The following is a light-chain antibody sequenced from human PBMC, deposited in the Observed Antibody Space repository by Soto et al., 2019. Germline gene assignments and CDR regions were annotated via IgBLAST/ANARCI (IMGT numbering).Light chain of an antibody. CDR2: DSS. CDR3: QQRKNWPPIT. CDR1: QSVDKF. Sequence: EIELTQSPATLPLSPGETATLSCRASQSVDKFLAWYQQRPGQPPRLLISDSSNRATGVPVRFSGSGSGTVFTLTIGSLEPEDSAVYYCQQRKNWPPITFGQGTRLEIK. J-gene: IGKJ5*01. V-gene: IGKV3-11*01.